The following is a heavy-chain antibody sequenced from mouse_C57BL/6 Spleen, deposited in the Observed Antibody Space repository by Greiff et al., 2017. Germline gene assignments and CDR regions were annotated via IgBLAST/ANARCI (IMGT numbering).Heavy chain of an antibody. CDR2: IHPNSGST. CDR3: AKGVTTVVATDWYFDV. D-gene: IGHD1-1*01. V-gene: IGHV1-64*01. CDR1: GYTFTSYW. Sequence: VQLQQPGAELVKPGASVTLSCKASGYTFTSYWMHWVKQRPGQGLEWIGMIHPNSGSTNYNEKFKSKATLTVDKSSSTAYMQLSSLTSEDSAVYYCAKGVTTVVATDWYFDVWGTGTTVTVSS. J-gene: IGHJ1*03.